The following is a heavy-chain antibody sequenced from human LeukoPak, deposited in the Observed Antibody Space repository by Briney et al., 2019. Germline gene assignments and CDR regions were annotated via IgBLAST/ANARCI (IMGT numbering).Heavy chain of an antibody. CDR1: GFTVSSNY. V-gene: IGHV3-66*01. CDR2: IYSGGST. J-gene: IGHJ3*02. D-gene: IGHD3-22*01. Sequence: GGSLRLSCAASGFTVSSNYMSWVRQAPGKGLEWVSVIYSGGSTYYADSVKGRFTISRDNSKNTLYLQMNSLRVEDTAVYYCARDSGGYYYDSSVRAFDIWGQGTMVTVSS. CDR3: ARDSGGYYYDSSVRAFDI.